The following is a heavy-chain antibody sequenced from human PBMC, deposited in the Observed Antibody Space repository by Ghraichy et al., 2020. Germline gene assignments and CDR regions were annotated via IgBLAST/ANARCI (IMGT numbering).Heavy chain of an antibody. J-gene: IGHJ4*02. CDR3: ARDFEANGDFHSFDY. D-gene: IGHD4-17*01. Sequence: LSLTCAASGFTFSTYAMNWVRQAPGKGLEWVSSISESGSRTYYTDSVKGRFTISRDNAKNTLYLQMNSQRAEDTGLYYCARDFEANGDFHSFDYWGQGTLVTVSS. CDR1: GFTFSTYA. CDR2: ISESGSRT. V-gene: IGHV3-23*01.